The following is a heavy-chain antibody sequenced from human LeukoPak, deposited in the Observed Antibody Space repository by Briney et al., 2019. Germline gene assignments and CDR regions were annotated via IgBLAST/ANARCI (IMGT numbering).Heavy chain of an antibody. D-gene: IGHD3-9*01. CDR2: ISGSGGST. J-gene: IGHJ4*02. V-gene: IGHV3-23*01. Sequence: PGGSLRLSCAASGFSFSSSAMSWVRQAPGEGLGWVSAISGSGGSTYYADSVKGRFTISRDNSKNTLYLQMNSLRAEDTAAYYCAKDRTLRYFDWLLPPFDYWGQGTLVTVSS. CDR1: GFSFSSSA. CDR3: AKDRTLRYFDWLLPPFDY.